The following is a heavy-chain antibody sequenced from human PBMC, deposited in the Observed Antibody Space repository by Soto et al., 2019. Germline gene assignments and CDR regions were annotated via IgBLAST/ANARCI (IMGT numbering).Heavy chain of an antibody. CDR1: GGSISSSSYY. V-gene: IGHV4-39*01. J-gene: IGHJ4*02. CDR3: ARRLVGAPHFDY. Sequence: SETLSLTCTVSGGSISSSSYYWGWIRQPPWKGLEWIGSIYYSGSTYYNPSLKSRVTISVDTSKNQFSLKLSSVTAADTAVYYCARRLVGAPHFDYWGQGTLGTVSS. D-gene: IGHD1-26*01. CDR2: IYYSGST.